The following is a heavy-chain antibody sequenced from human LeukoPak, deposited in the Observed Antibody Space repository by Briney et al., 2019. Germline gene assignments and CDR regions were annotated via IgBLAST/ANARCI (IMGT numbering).Heavy chain of an antibody. CDR1: GGSFSGYY. D-gene: IGHD6-13*01. V-gene: IGHV4-34*01. Sequence: KTSETLSLTCAVYGGSFSGYYWSWIRQPPGKGLEWIVDINHSGSTNYNPSLKSRVTISVDTSKNQFSLKLSSVTAADTAVYYCASGLGSIAAAGPPTFDAFDIWGQGTMVTVSS. CDR2: INHSGST. CDR3: ASGLGSIAAAGPPTFDAFDI. J-gene: IGHJ3*02.